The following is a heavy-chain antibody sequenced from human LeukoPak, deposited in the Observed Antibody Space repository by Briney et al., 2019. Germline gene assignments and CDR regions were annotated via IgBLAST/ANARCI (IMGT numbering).Heavy chain of an antibody. J-gene: IGHJ4*02. CDR2: IGSSSSYI. V-gene: IGHV3-21*01. CDR3: ARTYVWGSTPGDY. Sequence: GGSLRLSCAASGFTFSSYSMNWVRQAPGKGLEWVSSIGSSSSYIYYADSVKGRFTISRDNAKSSLYLQMNSLRAEDTAVYYRARTYVWGSTPGDYWGQGTLVTVSS. D-gene: IGHD3-16*01. CDR1: GFTFSSYS.